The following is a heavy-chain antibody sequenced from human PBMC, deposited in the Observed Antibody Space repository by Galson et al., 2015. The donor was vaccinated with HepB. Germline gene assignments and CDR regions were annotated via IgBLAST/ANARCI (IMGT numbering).Heavy chain of an antibody. J-gene: IGHJ4*02. CDR3: ARAGYCGSSSCGPIYY. Sequence: SVKVSCKASGYTFPTYGISWVRQAPGQGLEWVGWINPYNGGINYAQKFQGRVTMTTDTSTSTAYMELRSLRSDDTAVYYCARAGYCGSSSCGPIYYWGQGTLVTVS. CDR2: INPYNGGI. CDR1: GYTFPTYG. V-gene: IGHV1-18*04. D-gene: IGHD2-2*01.